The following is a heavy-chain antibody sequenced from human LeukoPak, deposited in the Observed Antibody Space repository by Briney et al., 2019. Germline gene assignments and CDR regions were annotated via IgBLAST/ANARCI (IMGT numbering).Heavy chain of an antibody. Sequence: GGSLRLSCAASGFTFSSYAMSWVRQAPGKGLEWVSVISGSGGSRYNADSVKGRFTISRDNSKNTMYLEMNSLRAEDTAVYYCVGGEAVAGTSSWFDPWGQGTLVVVSS. V-gene: IGHV3-23*01. J-gene: IGHJ5*02. CDR1: GFTFSSYA. CDR3: VGGEAVAGTSSWFDP. CDR2: ISGSGGSR. D-gene: IGHD6-13*01.